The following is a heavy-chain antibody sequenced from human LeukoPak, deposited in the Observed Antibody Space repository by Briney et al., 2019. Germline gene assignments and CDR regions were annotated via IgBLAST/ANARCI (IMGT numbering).Heavy chain of an antibody. D-gene: IGHD2-15*01. Sequence: PGGSLRLSCAASGFIFSGSAVHWVRQASGKGLEWVSYTSSSGSTVYYADSVKGRFTISRDNAKNSLSLQMNSLRAEDTAVYYCATNLGPRRRSSVVMDVWGQGTTVTVSS. CDR3: ATNLGPRRRSSVVMDV. CDR2: TSSSGSTV. J-gene: IGHJ6*02. CDR1: GFIFSGSA. V-gene: IGHV3-48*03.